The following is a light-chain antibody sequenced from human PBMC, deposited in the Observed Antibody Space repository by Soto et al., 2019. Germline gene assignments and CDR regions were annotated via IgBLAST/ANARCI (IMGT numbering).Light chain of an antibody. V-gene: IGLV2-14*03. J-gene: IGLJ2*01. CDR2: DVS. CDR1: VSEVAGYTY. Sequence: QSALTQPASVSGSPGQSITISCTGAVSEVAGYTYVSWYQQLPGKGPKVIIYDVSNRPSGVSNRFSGSKSGTTASLIISGLQAEDEADYYCSSFTSTSGLFGGGTKVTVL. CDR3: SSFTSTSGL.